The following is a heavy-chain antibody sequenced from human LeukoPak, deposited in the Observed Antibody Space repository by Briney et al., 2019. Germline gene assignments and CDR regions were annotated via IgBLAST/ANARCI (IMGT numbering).Heavy chain of an antibody. CDR1: GGSISIYY. CDR3: ARGPRGYCSSTSCYPLDY. Sequence: SETLSLTCTVSGGSISIYYWSWIRQPPGKGLEWIGYIYNSGSTNYNPSLKSRVTISVDTSKNQFSLKLSSVTAADTAVYYCARGPRGYCSSTSCYPLDYWGQGTLVTVSS. D-gene: IGHD2-2*01. V-gene: IGHV4-59*12. CDR2: IYNSGST. J-gene: IGHJ4*02.